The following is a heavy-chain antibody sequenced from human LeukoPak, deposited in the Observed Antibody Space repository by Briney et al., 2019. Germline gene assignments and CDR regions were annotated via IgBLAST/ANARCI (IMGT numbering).Heavy chain of an antibody. CDR1: GGSISSYY. V-gene: IGHV4-4*07. J-gene: IGHJ6*03. CDR2: IYTSGST. D-gene: IGHD3-3*01. CDR3: ARTPIFGVVIDYYYYMDV. Sequence: SETLSLTCTVSGGSISSYYWSWIRQPAGKGLEWIGRIYTSGSTNYNPSLKSRVTMSVDTSKYQFSLKLSSVTAADTAVYYCARTPIFGVVIDYYYYMDVWGKGTTVTVSS.